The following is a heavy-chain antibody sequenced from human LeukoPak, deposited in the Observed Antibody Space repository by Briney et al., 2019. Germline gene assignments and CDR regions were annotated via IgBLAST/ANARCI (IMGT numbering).Heavy chain of an antibody. D-gene: IGHD3-22*01. CDR3: VKEGGPDRSGGQGDFFDS. V-gene: IGHV3-30*18. Sequence: SGGSLRLSCAASGFTFSSYGMHWVRQAPGKGLEWVAVISYDGSNKYYADSVKGRFTISRDNAKNSVYLQMDSLTVEDTALYYCVKEGGPDRSGGQGDFFDSWGQGTLVTVYS. J-gene: IGHJ4*02. CDR1: GFTFSSYG. CDR2: ISYDGSNK.